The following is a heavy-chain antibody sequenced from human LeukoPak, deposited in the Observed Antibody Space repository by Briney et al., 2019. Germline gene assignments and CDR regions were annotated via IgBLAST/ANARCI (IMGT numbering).Heavy chain of an antibody. J-gene: IGHJ4*02. CDR1: GYTFTSYG. CDR2: ISGYNGNT. D-gene: IGHD2-2*01. V-gene: IGHV1-18*01. CDR3: AREGYCNSTSCYKPFDY. Sequence: ASVTVSCKASGYTFTSYGISWVRQAPGQGLERMGWISGYNGNTNYAQKLQGRVTMTTDTSTSTAYMELRSLRSDDTAVYYCAREGYCNSTSCYKPFDYWGQGTLVTVSS.